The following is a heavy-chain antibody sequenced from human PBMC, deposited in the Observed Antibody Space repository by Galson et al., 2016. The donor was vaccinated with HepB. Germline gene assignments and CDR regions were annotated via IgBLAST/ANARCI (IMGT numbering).Heavy chain of an antibody. CDR3: ATRDSHYDGSGYYYPD. D-gene: IGHD3-22*01. Sequence: SETLSLTCTVSGGSVSSHSFYWSWIRQSPEKGLEWLGYMYYNGGASYNPSLRSRVSISIDTSTNQFSLHLSSVTAADTAVYYCATRDSHYDGSGYYYPDWGQGTLVTVSS. J-gene: IGHJ4*02. V-gene: IGHV4-61*01. CDR1: GGSVSSHSFY. CDR2: MYYNGGA.